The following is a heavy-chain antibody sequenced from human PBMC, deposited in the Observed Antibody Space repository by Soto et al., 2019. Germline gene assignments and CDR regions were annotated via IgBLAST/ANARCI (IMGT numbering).Heavy chain of an antibody. Sequence: GSLRLSCAASGFSFSSYTMNWVRQAPGKGLQWVSSITNRGTHTYSADSVKGRFTISRDNDKNSLYLQMNNLRAEDTAIYFCARAHEVAWFDSWGLGALVTISS. D-gene: IGHD2-15*01. CDR3: ARAHEVAWFDS. CDR2: ITNRGTHT. CDR1: GFSFSSYT. V-gene: IGHV3-21*01. J-gene: IGHJ5*01.